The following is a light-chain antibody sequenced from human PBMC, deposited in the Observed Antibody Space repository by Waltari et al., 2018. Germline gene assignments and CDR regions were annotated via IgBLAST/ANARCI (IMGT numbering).Light chain of an antibody. CDR3: QQSYSTRFT. J-gene: IGKJ3*01. Sequence: DIQMTRSPSSLSASVGDRVTITCRASQSISSYLNWYQQKPGKAPKLLIYAASSLQSGVPSRFSGSGSGTDFTLTISSLQPEDFATYYCQQSYSTRFTFGPGTKVDIK. CDR1: QSISSY. CDR2: AAS. V-gene: IGKV1-39*01.